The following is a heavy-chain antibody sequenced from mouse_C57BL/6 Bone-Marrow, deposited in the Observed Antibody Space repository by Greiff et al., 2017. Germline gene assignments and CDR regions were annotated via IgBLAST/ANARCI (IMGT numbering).Heavy chain of an antibody. Sequence: QVQLQQPGAELVKPGASVMLSCKASGYTFTSYWMHWVKQRPGQGLEWIGMIHPNSGSTNYNEKFKSKATLTVDKSSSTAYMQLSSLTSEDSAVYYCARGDYYGSSWYFDVWGTGTTVTVSS. CDR1: GYTFTSYW. CDR2: IHPNSGST. V-gene: IGHV1-64*01. D-gene: IGHD1-1*01. J-gene: IGHJ1*03. CDR3: ARGDYYGSSWYFDV.